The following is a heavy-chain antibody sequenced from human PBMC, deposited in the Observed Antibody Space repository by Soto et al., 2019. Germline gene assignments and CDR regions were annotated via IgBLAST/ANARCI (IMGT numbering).Heavy chain of an antibody. CDR3: ATPGGCSSTSCYAGFDY. V-gene: IGHV3-23*01. J-gene: IGHJ4*02. CDR2: ISGSGGST. Sequence: GGSLRLSCAASGFTFSSYAMSWVRQAPGKGLEWVSAISGSGGSTYYADSVKGRFTISRDNSKNTLYLQMKSLRAEDTAVYYCATPGGCSSTSCYAGFDYWGQGTLVTVSS. D-gene: IGHD2-2*01. CDR1: GFTFSSYA.